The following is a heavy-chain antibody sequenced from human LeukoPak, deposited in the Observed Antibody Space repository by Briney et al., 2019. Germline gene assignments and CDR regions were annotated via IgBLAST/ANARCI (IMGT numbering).Heavy chain of an antibody. V-gene: IGHV5-51*01. CDR3: ARQAREHSSYNGAPFDF. CDR2: IYPGDSDT. J-gene: IGHJ4*03. CDR1: GYSFSTYW. D-gene: IGHD2-2*01. Sequence: GESLKISCQGSGYSFSTYWITWVRQMPGKGLEWMGIIYPGDSDTRYSPSFQGQVTISTDESISIAYLQWTSLRASDTAIYYCARQAREHSSYNGAPFDFWGQGTMVTVSS.